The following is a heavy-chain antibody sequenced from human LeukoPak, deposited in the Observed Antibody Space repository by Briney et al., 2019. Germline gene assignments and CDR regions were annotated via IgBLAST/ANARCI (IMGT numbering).Heavy chain of an antibody. D-gene: IGHD6-13*01. V-gene: IGHV3-30*04. J-gene: IGHJ6*03. CDR1: GFTFSSYA. Sequence: GGSLRLSCAASGFTFSSYAMHWVRQAPGKGLEWVAVISYDGSNKYYADSVKGRFTISRDNSKNTLYLQMNSLRAEDTAVYYCAKRSGYSSSWYLDYYYYYMDVWGKGTTVTISS. CDR3: AKRSGYSSSWYLDYYYYYMDV. CDR2: ISYDGSNK.